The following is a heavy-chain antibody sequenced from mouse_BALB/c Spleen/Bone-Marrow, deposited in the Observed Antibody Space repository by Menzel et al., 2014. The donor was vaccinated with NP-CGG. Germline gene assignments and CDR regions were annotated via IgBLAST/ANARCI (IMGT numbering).Heavy chain of an antibody. V-gene: IGHV1S81*02. CDR2: INPSNGRT. D-gene: IGHD2-1*01. CDR3: ARCYYGNYFDY. J-gene: IGHJ2*01. Sequence: VKLMESGAELVKPGASVKLSCKASGYTFTSYWMHWVKQRPGQGLEWIGEINPSNGRTNYNEKFKSKATLTVDKSPSTAYMQLSSLTSEDSAVYYCARCYYGNYFDYWGQGTTLTVSS. CDR1: GYTFTSYW.